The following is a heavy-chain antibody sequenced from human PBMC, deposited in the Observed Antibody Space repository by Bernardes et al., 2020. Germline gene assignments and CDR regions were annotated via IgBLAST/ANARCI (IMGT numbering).Heavy chain of an antibody. V-gene: IGHV3-64*02. CDR2: ITSNGGST. CDR3: AWGVAEPGYGY. CDR1: GFTFSSHG. D-gene: IGHD6-19*01. J-gene: IGHJ4*02. Sequence: GWSLRLSCAASGFTFSSHGMHWVRQAPGKRLEYVSAITSNGGSTYYADSVKGRFSISRDNSKKTLYLQMGSLRTEDMAVYYSAWGVAEPGYGYWGQGTLVTVSS.